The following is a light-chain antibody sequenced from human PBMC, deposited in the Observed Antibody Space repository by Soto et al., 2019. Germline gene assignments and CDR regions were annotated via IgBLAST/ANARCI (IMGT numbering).Light chain of an antibody. CDR2: AAS. V-gene: IGKV1-9*01. Sequence: DLQLTQSPSFLSASVGDRVTITCRASQGISSYLAWYQQKPGKAPKLLIYAASTLQSGVPSIFSGSGSGTEFTLTISSLQPEDFATYYCQQLNSYPLTFGGGTKVEIK. CDR3: QQLNSYPLT. J-gene: IGKJ4*01. CDR1: QGISSY.